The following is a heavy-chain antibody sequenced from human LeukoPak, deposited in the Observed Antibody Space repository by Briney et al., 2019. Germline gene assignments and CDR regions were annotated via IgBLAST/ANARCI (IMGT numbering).Heavy chain of an antibody. CDR3: ARHVYSTYYYDSSGFSPFDP. CDR1: GGSFSGYY. J-gene: IGHJ5*02. D-gene: IGHD3-22*01. CDR2: INHSGST. V-gene: IGHV4-34*01. Sequence: PSETLSLTCAVYGGSFSGYYWSWIRQPPGKGLEWIGEINHSGSTNYNPSLKSRVTISVDTSKNQFSLKLSSVTAADTAVYYCARHVYSTYYYDSSGFSPFDPWGQGTLVTVSS.